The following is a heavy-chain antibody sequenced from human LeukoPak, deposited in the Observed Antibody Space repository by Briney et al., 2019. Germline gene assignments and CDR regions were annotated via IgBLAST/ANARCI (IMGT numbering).Heavy chain of an antibody. V-gene: IGHV3-23*01. D-gene: IGHD1-26*01. CDR2: ISGSGGTT. J-gene: IGHJ5*02. CDR3: AKRVGSGSYFFDP. Sequence: GGSLRLSCAASGFTFSSYAMSWVRQAPGKGLEWVSAISGSGGTTFYADSVKGRFTISRDNSKNTLYLQINSLRAEDTAVYYCAKRVGSGSYFFDPWGQGTLVTVSS. CDR1: GFTFSSYA.